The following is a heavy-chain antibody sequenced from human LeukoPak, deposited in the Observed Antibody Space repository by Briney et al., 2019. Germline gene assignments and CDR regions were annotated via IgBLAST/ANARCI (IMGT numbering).Heavy chain of an antibody. D-gene: IGHD3-22*01. Sequence: SETLSLTCTVSGGSISSYYWSWIRQPPGKGLEWIGYIYYSGSTNYNPSLKSRVTISVDTSKNQFSLKLSSVTAADTAVCYCARGSDSSGYSTFAYWGQGTLVTVSS. V-gene: IGHV4-59*01. J-gene: IGHJ4*02. CDR2: IYYSGST. CDR3: ARGSDSSGYSTFAY. CDR1: GGSISSYY.